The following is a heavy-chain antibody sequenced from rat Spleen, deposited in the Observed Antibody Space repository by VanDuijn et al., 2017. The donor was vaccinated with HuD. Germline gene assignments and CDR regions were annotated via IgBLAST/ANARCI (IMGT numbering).Heavy chain of an antibody. D-gene: IGHD1-10*01. CDR2: ISYDGIST. CDR3: TRGGQLRSYWYFDF. CDR1: GFTFSDYN. V-gene: IGHV5-7*01. J-gene: IGHJ2*01. Sequence: EVQLVESGGGLVQPGRSLKLSCAASGFTFSDYNMAWVRQAPKKGLEWVASISYDGISTFYRDSVKGRFTISRDNAKSTLYLQMNSLRSEDTATYYCTRGGQLRSYWYFDFWGQGVMVTVSS.